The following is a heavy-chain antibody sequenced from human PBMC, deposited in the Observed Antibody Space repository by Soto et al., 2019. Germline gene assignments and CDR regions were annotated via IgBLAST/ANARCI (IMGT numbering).Heavy chain of an antibody. J-gene: IGHJ4*02. CDR3: AKDEGYGDYDSFFDY. Sequence: GGSLRLSCAASGFTFSSYGMHWVRQAPGKGLEWVAVISYDGSNKYYADSVKGRFTISRDNSKNTLYLQMNSLRAEDTAVYYCAKDEGYGDYDSFFDYWGQGTLVTVSS. CDR2: ISYDGSNK. CDR1: GFTFSSYG. D-gene: IGHD4-17*01. V-gene: IGHV3-30*18.